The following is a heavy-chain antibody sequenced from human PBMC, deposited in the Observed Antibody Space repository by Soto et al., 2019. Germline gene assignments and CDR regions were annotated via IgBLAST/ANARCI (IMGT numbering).Heavy chain of an antibody. Sequence: SVKVSCKASGGTFSSYAISWVRQAPGQGLEWMGGIIPIFGTASYAQKFQGRVTITADESTSTAYMELSSLRSEDTAVYYCARGGQLWSYFDYWGQGTLVTVSS. J-gene: IGHJ4*02. CDR1: GGTFSSYA. D-gene: IGHD5-18*01. CDR3: ARGGQLWSYFDY. V-gene: IGHV1-69*13. CDR2: IIPIFGTA.